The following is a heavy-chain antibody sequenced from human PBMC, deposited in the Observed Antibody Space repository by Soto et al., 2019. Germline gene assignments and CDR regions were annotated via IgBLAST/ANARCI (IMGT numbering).Heavy chain of an antibody. J-gene: IGHJ6*02. V-gene: IGHV3-23*01. D-gene: IGHD3-22*01. CDR1: GFTFSSYA. CDR3: AKVVYYYDSSGYYFFYYYYGMDV. CDR2: ISGSGGST. Sequence: GGSLRLSCAASGFTFSSYAMSWVRQAPGKGLEWVSAISGSGGSTYYADSVKGRFTISRDNSKNTLYLQMNGLRAEDTAVYYCAKVVYYYDSSGYYFFYYYYGMDVWGQGTTVTVSS.